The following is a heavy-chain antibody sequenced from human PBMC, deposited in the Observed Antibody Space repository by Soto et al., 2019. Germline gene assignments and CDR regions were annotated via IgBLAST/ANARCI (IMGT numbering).Heavy chain of an antibody. Sequence: SETLSLTCTVSGGSISSYYWSWIRQPPGKGQEWIGYIYYSGSTNYNPSLKSRVTIPVDTSKNQFSLKLSSVTAADTAVYYCARAGYCSGGSCLDYWGQGTLVTVSS. V-gene: IGHV4-59*08. J-gene: IGHJ4*02. CDR2: IYYSGST. CDR1: GGSISSYY. D-gene: IGHD2-15*01. CDR3: ARAGYCSGGSCLDY.